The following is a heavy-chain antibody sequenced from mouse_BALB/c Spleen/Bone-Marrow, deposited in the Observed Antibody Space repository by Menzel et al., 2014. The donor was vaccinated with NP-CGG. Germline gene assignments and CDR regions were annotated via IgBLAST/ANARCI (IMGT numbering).Heavy chain of an antibody. CDR1: GFNIKDFY. V-gene: IGHV14-4*02. Sequence: EVQLQQSGAELVRSGASVKLSCTASGFNIKDFYIYWVKQRPAQGLEWIGWIDPENGDTDYDPKLQGKATMTADTSSNTAYLQLSSLASEDTAVYYCDALYYDSDFDYWGQGTTLTVSS. D-gene: IGHD2-4*01. CDR3: DALYYDSDFDY. CDR2: IDPENGDT. J-gene: IGHJ2*01.